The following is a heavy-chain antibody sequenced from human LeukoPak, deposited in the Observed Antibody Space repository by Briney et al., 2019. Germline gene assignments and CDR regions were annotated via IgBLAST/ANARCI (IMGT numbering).Heavy chain of an antibody. CDR2: ISAYNGNT. Sequence: ASVKVSCKASGYTFTSYGISWVRQAPGQGLEWMGWISAYNGNTNYAQKLQGRVTMTTDTSTSTAYMELRSLRSDDTAVYYCARDMFPYYDILTGGLDYWGQGTLVTVSS. J-gene: IGHJ4*02. V-gene: IGHV1-18*01. CDR3: ARDMFPYYDILTGGLDY. CDR1: GYTFTSYG. D-gene: IGHD3-9*01.